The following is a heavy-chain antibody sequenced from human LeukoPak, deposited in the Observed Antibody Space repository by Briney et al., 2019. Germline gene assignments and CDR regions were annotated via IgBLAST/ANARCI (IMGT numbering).Heavy chain of an antibody. CDR2: MNIDGSNK. CDR3: ARDGKGPGYYFDY. D-gene: IGHD1-14*01. J-gene: IGHJ4*02. V-gene: IGHV3-7*01. CDR1: GFTFSNYW. Sequence: GGSLRLSCAASGFTFSNYWMGWVRQAPGKRLEWVANMNIDGSNKYYADSVKGRFTISRDNSENTLYLQMNSLRAEDTAVYYCARDGKGPGYYFDYWGQGTLVTVSS.